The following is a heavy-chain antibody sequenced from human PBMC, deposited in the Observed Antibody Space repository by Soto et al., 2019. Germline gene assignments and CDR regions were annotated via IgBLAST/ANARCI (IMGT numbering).Heavy chain of an antibody. Sequence: QLQLQESGPGLVKPSETLSLTCTVSGGSISSSSYYWGWIRQPPGKGLEWIGSIYYSGSTYYNPSLRSRVTLSVDPSKNQFPRKLSSVTAADTAVYYCARQFPHLVVVVDATPAVNWFDPWGQGTLVTVSS. CDR1: GGSISSSSYY. CDR3: ARQFPHLVVVVDATPAVNWFDP. V-gene: IGHV4-39*01. D-gene: IGHD2-15*01. CDR2: IYYSGST. J-gene: IGHJ5*02.